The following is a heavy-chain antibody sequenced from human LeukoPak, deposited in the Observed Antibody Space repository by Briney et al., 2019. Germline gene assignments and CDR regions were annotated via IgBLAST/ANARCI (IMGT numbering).Heavy chain of an antibody. CDR2: IYPGDSDT. CDR3: ARRPPYSSSWYGTGGSSYYFDY. D-gene: IGHD6-13*01. V-gene: IGHV5-51*01. Sequence: SGESLKISCKGSGYSFTSYWIGWVRQMPGKGLEWMGIIYPGDSDTRYSPSFQGQVTISADKSISTAYLQWSSLKASDTAMYYCARRPPYSSSWYGTGGSSYYFDYWGQGTLVTVSS. J-gene: IGHJ4*02. CDR1: GYSFTSYW.